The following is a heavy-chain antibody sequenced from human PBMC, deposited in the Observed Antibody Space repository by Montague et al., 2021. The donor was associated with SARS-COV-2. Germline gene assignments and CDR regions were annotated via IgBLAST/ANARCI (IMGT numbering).Heavy chain of an antibody. D-gene: IGHD1-1*01. V-gene: IGHV4-39*07. CDR1: GGSISVSSYY. J-gene: IGHJ1*01. CDR3: ASSPLRTSGANWYDKYFQH. CDR2: IYYGGTA. Sequence: SETLSLICTVSGGSISVSSYYWVWIRQPPGKGLEWIGSIYYGGTADYNPSLKSRVTISVDTSNNQFSLKLTSLTAADTAVYSCASSPLRTSGANWYDKYFQHWGQGTRVTVSS.